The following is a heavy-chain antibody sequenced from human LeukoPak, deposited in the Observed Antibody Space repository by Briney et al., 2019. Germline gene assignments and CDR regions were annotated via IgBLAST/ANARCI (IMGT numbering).Heavy chain of an antibody. CDR2: IYYSGST. Sequence: SETLSLTCTVSGGSISSYYWSWIRQPPGKGLEWIGYIYYSGSTNYNPSLKSRVTISVDTSKNQFSLKLSSVTAADTAVYYCAREGDRRDGYNYVDYWGQGTLVTVSS. D-gene: IGHD5-24*01. CDR3: AREGDRRDGYNYVDY. J-gene: IGHJ4*02. CDR1: GGSISSYY. V-gene: IGHV4-59*01.